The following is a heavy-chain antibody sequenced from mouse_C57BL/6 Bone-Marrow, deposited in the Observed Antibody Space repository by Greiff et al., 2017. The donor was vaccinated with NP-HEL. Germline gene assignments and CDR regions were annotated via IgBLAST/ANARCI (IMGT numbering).Heavy chain of an antibody. J-gene: IGHJ4*01. Sequence: QVQLQQSGAELVKPGASVKISCKASGYTFTDYYINWVKQRPGQGLEWIGKIGPGSGSTYYNEKFKGKATLTADKSSSTAYMQLSSLTSEDSALYVCARTQATPYYYAMDYWGQGTSVTVSS. V-gene: IGHV1-77*01. D-gene: IGHD3-2*02. CDR2: IGPGSGST. CDR1: GYTFTDYY. CDR3: ARTQATPYYYAMDY.